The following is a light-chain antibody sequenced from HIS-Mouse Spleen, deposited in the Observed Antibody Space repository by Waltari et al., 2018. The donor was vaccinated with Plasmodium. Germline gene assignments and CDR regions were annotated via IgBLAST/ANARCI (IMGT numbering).Light chain of an antibody. CDR1: ALPKKN. J-gene: IGLJ3*02. CDR2: EDS. CDR3: YSTDSSGNHRV. Sequence: SYELTQPPSVPVSPGQAARITCSGAALPKKNAYRYQQKSGQAPVLFIYEDSKRPSGIPERFSGSSSGTMATLTISGAQVEDEADYYCYSTDSSGNHRVFGGGTKLTVL. V-gene: IGLV3-10*01.